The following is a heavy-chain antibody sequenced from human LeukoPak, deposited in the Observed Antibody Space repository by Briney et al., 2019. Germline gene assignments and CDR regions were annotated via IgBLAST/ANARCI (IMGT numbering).Heavy chain of an antibody. D-gene: IGHD1-14*01. Sequence: ASVKVSCKASGGTFSSYAISWVRQAPGQGLEWMGGIIPIFGTANYAQKFQGRVTIATDESTSTAYMELSSLRSEDTAVYYCARDVAEPNPQGAFDIWGQGTMVTVSS. CDR2: IIPIFGTA. CDR1: GGTFSSYA. J-gene: IGHJ3*02. V-gene: IGHV1-69*05. CDR3: ARDVAEPNPQGAFDI.